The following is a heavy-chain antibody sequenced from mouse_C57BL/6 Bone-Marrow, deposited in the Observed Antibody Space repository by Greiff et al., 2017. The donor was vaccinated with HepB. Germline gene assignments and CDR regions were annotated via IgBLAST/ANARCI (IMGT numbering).Heavy chain of an antibody. Sequence: VQLQQPGAELVKPGASVKLSCKASGYTFTSYWMQWVKQRPGQGLEWIGEIDPSDSYTNYNQKVKGKATLTVDTSSSTAYMQLSSLTSEDSAVYYCARAMISDYWGQGTTLTVSS. CDR2: IDPSDSYT. CDR3: ARAMISDY. J-gene: IGHJ2*01. D-gene: IGHD2-4*01. CDR1: GYTFTSYW. V-gene: IGHV1-50*01.